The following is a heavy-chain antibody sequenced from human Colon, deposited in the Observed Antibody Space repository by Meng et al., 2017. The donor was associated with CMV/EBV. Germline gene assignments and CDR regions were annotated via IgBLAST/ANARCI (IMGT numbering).Heavy chain of an antibody. CDR1: GFTFTSYS. CDR2: LDTTSTYI. Sequence: EVHLVESGGGLVNPGGSLRLSCAASGFTFTSYSMNWVRQAPGKGLEWVSSLDTTSTYIYYADSVKGRFTISRDNAKNSLYLQMNSLRADDTAIYYCARGGVTTGGYDYWGQGTLVTVYS. D-gene: IGHD6-25*01. J-gene: IGHJ4*02. CDR3: ARGGVTTGGYDY. V-gene: IGHV3-21*01.